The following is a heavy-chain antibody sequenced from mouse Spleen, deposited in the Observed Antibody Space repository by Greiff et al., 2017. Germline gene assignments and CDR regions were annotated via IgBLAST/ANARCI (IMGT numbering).Heavy chain of an antibody. J-gene: IGHJ1*01. CDR1: GFNIKDYY. D-gene: IGHD1-2*01. V-gene: IGHV14-4*02. Sequence: DVQLQESGAELVRSGASVKLSCTASGFNIKDYYMHWVKQRPEQGLEWIGWIDPENGDTEYAPKFQGKATMTADTSSNTAYLQLSSLTSEDTAVYYCNAFITTVTRYFDVWGAGTTVTVSS. CDR2: IDPENGDT. CDR3: NAFITTVTRYFDV.